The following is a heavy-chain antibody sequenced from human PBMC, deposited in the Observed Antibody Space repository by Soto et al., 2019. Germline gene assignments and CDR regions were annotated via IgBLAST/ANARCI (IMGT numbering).Heavy chain of an antibody. CDR3: ARDRSAYFEY. CDR1: GFTFSSYS. V-gene: IGHV3-21*01. CDR2: ISSSRGYT. J-gene: IGHJ4*02. Sequence: PGGSLRLSCAASGFTFSSYSMCWVRQAPGKGLEWVSCISSSRGYTYYADSVKGRFVISRDNAKNSLYLQMNSLRAEDTALYFCARDRSAYFEYWGQGTLVTVSS.